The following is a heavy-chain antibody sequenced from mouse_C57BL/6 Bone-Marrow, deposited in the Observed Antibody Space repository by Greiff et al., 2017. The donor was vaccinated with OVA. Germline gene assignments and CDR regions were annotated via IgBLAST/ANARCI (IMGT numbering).Heavy chain of an antibody. D-gene: IGHD2-5*01. CDR1: GFSLTSYG. CDR3: TRIYSNYDYAMDY. V-gene: IGHV2-5*01. Sequence: VQLQQSGPGLVQPSQSLSITCTVSGFSLTSYGVHWVRQSPGKGLEWLGVIWSGGSTDYNAAFMSRLSITKDNSKCQVFFKMTSLQADDTAIYYGTRIYSNYDYAMDYWGQGTSVTVSS. CDR2: IWSGGST. J-gene: IGHJ4*01.